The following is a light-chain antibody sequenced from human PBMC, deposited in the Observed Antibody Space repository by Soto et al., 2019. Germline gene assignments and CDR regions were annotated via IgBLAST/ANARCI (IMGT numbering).Light chain of an antibody. J-gene: IGKJ4*01. CDR2: GAS. V-gene: IGKV3-20*01. CDR1: QSISSSY. Sequence: EIVLTQSPGTLSLSPGERATLSCRASQSISSSYLAWYQQTPGQAPRLLIYGASSRATGIPDRFSGSGSGTDCTLTISRLQPEDFAVDYCQQYASSPPLTCGGGTRVEIK. CDR3: QQYASSPPLT.